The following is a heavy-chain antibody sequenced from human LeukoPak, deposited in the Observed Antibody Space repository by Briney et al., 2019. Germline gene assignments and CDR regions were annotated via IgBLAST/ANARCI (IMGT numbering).Heavy chain of an antibody. CDR1: GGSISSGGYS. Sequence: SETLSLTCAVSGGSISSGGYSWSWIRQPPGKGLEWIGYIYHSGSTYYNPSLKSRVTISVDRSKNQFSLKLSSVTAADTAVYYCARGVVVPAAIALWGQGTLVTVSS. V-gene: IGHV4-30-2*01. CDR3: ARGVVVPAAIAL. J-gene: IGHJ4*02. D-gene: IGHD2-2*01. CDR2: IYHSGST.